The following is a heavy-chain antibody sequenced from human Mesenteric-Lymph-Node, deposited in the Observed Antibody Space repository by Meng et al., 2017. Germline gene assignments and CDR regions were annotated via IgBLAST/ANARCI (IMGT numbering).Heavy chain of an antibody. Sequence: EGQLVESGGGLVPPGGSLILSCTASGFSFTDHWMHWVRQGPGKGPVWVSRIDPDGSDPTYADSVKGRFSISRDNAKNTVYLQMNSLRAEDSALYYCTNDRLNHWGQGALVTVSS. CDR3: TNDRLNH. V-gene: IGHV3-74*03. D-gene: IGHD1-1*01. J-gene: IGHJ1*01. CDR2: IDPDGSDP. CDR1: GFSFTDHW.